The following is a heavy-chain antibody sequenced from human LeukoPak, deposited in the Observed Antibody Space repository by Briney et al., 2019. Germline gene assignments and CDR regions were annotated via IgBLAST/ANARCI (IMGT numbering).Heavy chain of an antibody. CDR2: IYSSRST. J-gene: IGHJ4*02. D-gene: IGHD3-22*01. CDR1: GGSISSYY. Sequence: SETLSLTCTVSGGSISSYYWSWIRQPPGKGLEWIGHIYSSRSTNYNPSLESRVTISVDTSKNQFSLKLSSVTAADTAVYYCARNYDSSGYTAFGYWGRGTLVTVSS. V-gene: IGHV4-59*01. CDR3: ARNYDSSGYTAFGY.